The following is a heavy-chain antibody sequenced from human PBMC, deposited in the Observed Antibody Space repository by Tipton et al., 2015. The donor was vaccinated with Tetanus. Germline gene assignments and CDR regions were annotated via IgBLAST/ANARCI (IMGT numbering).Heavy chain of an antibody. Sequence: GLVKPSETLSLTCGVFGDYLSDYYWTWVRQPPGKGLEWIGEIQRGGSTNYNPSLKSRVTISVDTSKNQFSLKLSSVTAADTAVYYCARGTGDYWGQGTLVTVSS. CDR2: IQRGGST. CDR1: GDYLSDYY. V-gene: IGHV4-34*01. CDR3: ARGTGDY. J-gene: IGHJ4*02. D-gene: IGHD1-14*01.